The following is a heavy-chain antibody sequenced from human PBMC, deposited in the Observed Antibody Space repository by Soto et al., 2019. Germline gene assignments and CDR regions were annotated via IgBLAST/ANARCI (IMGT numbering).Heavy chain of an antibody. CDR2: IIPLFGTA. V-gene: IGHV1-69*13. Sequence: ASVKVSCKASGGTFSSYAISWVRQAPGQGLEWMGGIIPLFGTANYAQNFQGRVTITADESTSTAYMELSSLISEGTAVYYCASHYGDYGSYFDYWGQGTLVTVSS. CDR1: GGTFSSYA. D-gene: IGHD4-17*01. CDR3: ASHYGDYGSYFDY. J-gene: IGHJ4*02.